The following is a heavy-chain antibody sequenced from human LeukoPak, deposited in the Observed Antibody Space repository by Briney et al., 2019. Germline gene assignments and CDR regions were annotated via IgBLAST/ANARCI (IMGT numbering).Heavy chain of an antibody. J-gene: IGHJ4*02. V-gene: IGHV3-7*01. D-gene: IGHD5-24*01. Sequence: PGGSLRLSCAASGFTFNKYWMSWVRQAPGKGLEWVANIKQDGSAKNYVDSVKGRFTISRDNAKNSLYLQMNSLRAEDTAVYYCARETPRRGETRDGYRWGQGTLVTVSS. CDR3: ARETPRRGETRDGYR. CDR1: GFTFNKYW. CDR2: IKQDGSAK.